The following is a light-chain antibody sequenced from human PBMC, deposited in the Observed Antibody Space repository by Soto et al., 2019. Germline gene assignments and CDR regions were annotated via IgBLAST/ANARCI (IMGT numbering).Light chain of an antibody. Sequence: EIVLTQSPGTLSLSPGERATLSCRASQSISSSYLAWYQQKPGQAPRLLIYNASNRATGIPDRFSGSGSGPDFTLTISRLEPEDFAVYYCQQYSSSPPTFGQGSKVEIK. V-gene: IGKV3-20*01. J-gene: IGKJ1*01. CDR3: QQYSSSPPT. CDR2: NAS. CDR1: QSISSSY.